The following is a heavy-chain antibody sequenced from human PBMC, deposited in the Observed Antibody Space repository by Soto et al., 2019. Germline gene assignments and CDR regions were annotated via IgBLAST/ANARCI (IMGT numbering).Heavy chain of an antibody. CDR1: GFTFGDYA. V-gene: IGHV3-49*04. CDR2: IRNDIYDETT. Sequence: GGSLRLSCTASGFTFGDYAINWVRQVPGKGLEWLGFIRNDIYDETTEYAASVKGRIIISRDDSKSMACLQMDSLKTEDTGVYYCTRGRDGYNPYYFLYWGQGALVTVSS. CDR3: TRGRDGYNPYYFLY. D-gene: IGHD5-12*01. J-gene: IGHJ4*02.